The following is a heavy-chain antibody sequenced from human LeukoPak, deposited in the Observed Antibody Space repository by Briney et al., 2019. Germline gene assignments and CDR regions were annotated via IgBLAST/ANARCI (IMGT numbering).Heavy chain of an antibody. J-gene: IGHJ6*02. Sequence: GGSLRLSCAASGFTVSSNYMRWVRQAPGKGLEWVLVIYSGGTTYYADSVKGRFTISRDNSKNTLCLQMNSLRAEDTAVYYCASRVGGGKVDVWGQGTTVTISS. V-gene: IGHV3-66*01. CDR1: GFTVSSNY. CDR2: IYSGGTT. D-gene: IGHD1-26*01. CDR3: ASRVGGGKVDV.